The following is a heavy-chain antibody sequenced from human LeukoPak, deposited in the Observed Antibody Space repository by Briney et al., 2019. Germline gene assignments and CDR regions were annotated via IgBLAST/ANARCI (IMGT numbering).Heavy chain of an antibody. CDR3: ARGNTGYCSGGSCYPPPFDP. CDR1: GGSLRSGGYY. CDR2: IYYSAST. V-gene: IGHV4-31*03. D-gene: IGHD2-15*01. Sequence: SQTLSLTCPVSGGSLRSGGYYWSWLRQNPGRGLEWCGYIYYSASTYYNPSLKSRVTISVDTSKNQFSLKLSSVTAAYTAVYYWARGNTGYCSGGSCYPPPFDPWGQGTLVTVSS. J-gene: IGHJ5*02.